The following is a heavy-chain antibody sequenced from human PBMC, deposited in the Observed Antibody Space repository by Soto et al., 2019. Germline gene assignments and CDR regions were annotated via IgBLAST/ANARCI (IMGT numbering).Heavy chain of an antibody. J-gene: IGHJ4*02. V-gene: IGHV3-72*01. CDR2: IKNKANSYTT. CDR3: VRVRLGAPTRYFAY. Sequence: GSLRLFCAASGFSFSDHYMDWVRQAPGKGLEWVGRIKNKANSYTTQYAAAVKGRFTISREDSKNSLSLQMSSLKSDDTAVYYCVRVRLGAPTRYFAYWGQGTLVTVSS. CDR1: GFSFSDHY.